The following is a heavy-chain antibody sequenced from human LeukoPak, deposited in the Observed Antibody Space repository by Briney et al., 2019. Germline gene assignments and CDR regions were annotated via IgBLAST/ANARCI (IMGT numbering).Heavy chain of an antibody. D-gene: IGHD5-18*01. CDR1: GFTFDDYG. V-gene: IGHV3-20*04. CDR2: INWNGGST. CDR3: ATHKRGYSYGSPYYFDY. Sequence: PGGSLRLSCAASGFTFDDYGMSWVRQAPGKGLEWVSGINWNGGSTGYADSVKGRFTISRDNAKNSLYLQMNSLRAEDAALYYCATHKRGYSYGSPYYFDYWGQGTLVTVSS. J-gene: IGHJ4*02.